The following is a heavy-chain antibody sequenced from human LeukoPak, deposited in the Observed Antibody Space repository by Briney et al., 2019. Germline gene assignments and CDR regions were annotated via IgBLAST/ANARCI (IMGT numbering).Heavy chain of an antibody. D-gene: IGHD3-22*01. J-gene: IGHJ4*02. CDR1: GFTFSSYG. CDR2: IRYDGSNK. Sequence: GGSLRLSCAASGFTFSSYGMHWVRQAPGKGLEWVAFIRYDGSNKYYADSVKGRFTISRDNSKNTLYLQMNSLRAEDTAVYYCAKDTHDSSGLLDYWGQGTLVTVSS. CDR3: AKDTHDSSGLLDY. V-gene: IGHV3-30*02.